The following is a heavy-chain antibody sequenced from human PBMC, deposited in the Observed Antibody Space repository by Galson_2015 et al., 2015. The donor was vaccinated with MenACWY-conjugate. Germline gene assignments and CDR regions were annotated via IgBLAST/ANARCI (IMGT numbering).Heavy chain of an antibody. CDR1: GYTFTRYF. V-gene: IGHV1-46*01. CDR2: LNPSAGST. J-gene: IGHJ5*02. CDR3: ARYLTGDCSGGTRSRGLGWFDP. D-gene: IGHD2-15*01. Sequence: SVKVSCKASGYTFTRYFIHWVRQAPGQGLEWMGILNPSAGSTTYAQKFQGRVTMTRDTSTSTVYMELSSLRSEDTAVYYCARYLTGDCSGGTRSRGLGWFDPWGQGTLVTVSS.